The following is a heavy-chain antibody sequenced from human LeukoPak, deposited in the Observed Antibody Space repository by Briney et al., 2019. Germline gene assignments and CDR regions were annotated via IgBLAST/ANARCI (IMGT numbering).Heavy chain of an antibody. CDR1: GGSMSYYY. CDR2: IYYSGSA. J-gene: IGHJ4*02. V-gene: IGHV4-59*01. D-gene: IGHD6-13*01. CDR3: ARLVGSSSYYFDN. Sequence: SETLSLTCSVSGGSMSYYYWSWIRQPPGKRLEWIGYIYYSGSANYNPSLKSRVTISVDTSKNQFSLKLSSVTVADTAVYYCARLVGSSSYYFDNWGQGTLVTVSS.